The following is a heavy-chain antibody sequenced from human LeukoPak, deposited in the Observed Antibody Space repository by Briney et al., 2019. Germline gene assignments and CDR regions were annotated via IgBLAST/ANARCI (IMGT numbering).Heavy chain of an antibody. D-gene: IGHD6-13*01. Sequence: GGSLRLSSAASGFTFSSYWMSWVRQAPGKGLEWVANIKQDGSEKYYVDSVKGRFTISRDNAKNSLYLQMNSLRAEDTAVYYCARDYSESSSWYYYYYYGMDVWGQGTTVTVSS. CDR1: GFTFSSYW. CDR2: IKQDGSEK. CDR3: ARDYSESSSWYYYYYYGMDV. V-gene: IGHV3-7*01. J-gene: IGHJ6*02.